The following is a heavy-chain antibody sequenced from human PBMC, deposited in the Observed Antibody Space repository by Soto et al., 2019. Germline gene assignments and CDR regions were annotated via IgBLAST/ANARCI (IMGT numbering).Heavy chain of an antibody. CDR3: AREGSYHDPDY. J-gene: IGHJ4*02. V-gene: IGHV1-18*01. Sequence: VPVKGACKASGYTFTSYVITWVRQAPGQGLEWMGWISGYNGDTNYAQKFQGRVTLTTDTSTSTGYLEVMTLRPDDPAVYYCAREGSYHDPDYWGMGTLGTV. D-gene: IGHD3-22*01. CDR2: ISGYNGDT. CDR1: GYTFTSYV.